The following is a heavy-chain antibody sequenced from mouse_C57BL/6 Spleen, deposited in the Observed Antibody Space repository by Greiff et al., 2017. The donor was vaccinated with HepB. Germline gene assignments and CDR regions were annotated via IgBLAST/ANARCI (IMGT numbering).Heavy chain of an antibody. D-gene: IGHD1-1*01. CDR2: IWTGGGT. CDR3: ARIPPQYYGSSYWFAY. J-gene: IGHJ3*01. Sequence: QVQLKESGPGLVAPSQSLSITCTVSGFSLTSYAISWVRQPPGKGLEWLGVIWTGGGTNYNSALKSRLSISKDNSKSQVFLKMNSLQTDDTARYYCARIPPQYYGSSYWFAYWGQGTLVTVSA. V-gene: IGHV2-9-1*01. CDR1: GFSLTSYA.